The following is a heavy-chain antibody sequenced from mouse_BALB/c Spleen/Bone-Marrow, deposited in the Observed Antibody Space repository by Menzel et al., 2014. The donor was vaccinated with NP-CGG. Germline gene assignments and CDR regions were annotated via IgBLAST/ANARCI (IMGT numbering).Heavy chain of an antibody. CDR2: INPSTGYT. D-gene: IGHD1-1*01. J-gene: IGHJ2*01. CDR1: GYTFTSYW. V-gene: IGHV1-7*01. Sequence: QVQLQQSGAELAKPGASVKMSCKASGYTFTSYWMHWVKQRPGQGLEWIGYINPSTGYTEYNQKFKDKATLTADKSSSTAYMQLSSLTSEDSAVYYCARDPYYYGFDYWGQGTPLTVSS. CDR3: ARDPYYYGFDY.